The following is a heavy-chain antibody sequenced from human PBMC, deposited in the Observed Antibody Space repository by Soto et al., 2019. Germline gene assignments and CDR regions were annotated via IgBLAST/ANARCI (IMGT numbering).Heavy chain of an antibody. CDR1: GFSFTNYW. Sequence: PGESLKISCRTSGFSFTNYWIGWVRQLPGRGPEWMGIGNPGNSDTRHNPSLQGQVTISADKSITTAYLQWSSLQASDTAMYYCARQRDPGLFDMWGPGTLVTVSS. CDR3: ARQRDPGLFDM. V-gene: IGHV5-51*01. CDR2: GNPGNSDT. J-gene: IGHJ3*02.